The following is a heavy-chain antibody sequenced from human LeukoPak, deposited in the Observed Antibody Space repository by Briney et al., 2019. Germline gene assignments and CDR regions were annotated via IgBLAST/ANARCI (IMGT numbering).Heavy chain of an antibody. V-gene: IGHV3-23*01. CDR1: GFTFSTYA. CDR3: ARDYGDYAFDY. CDR2: ISGFGGST. D-gene: IGHD4-17*01. Sequence: PGGSLRLSCAASGFTFSTYAMSWVRQAPGKGLEWVSTISGFGGSTYYADSVKGRFTTSRDNSKNTLFLQMNSLRVEDTAVYYCARDYGDYAFDYWGQGTLITVSS. J-gene: IGHJ4*02.